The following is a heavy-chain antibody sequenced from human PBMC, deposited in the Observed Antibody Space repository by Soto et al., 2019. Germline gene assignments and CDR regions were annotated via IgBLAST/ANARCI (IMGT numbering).Heavy chain of an antibody. J-gene: IGHJ3*01. D-gene: IGHD2-15*01. V-gene: IGHV1-18*01. CDR3: AKDAREAAHSDV. CDR2: MSTYNENK. Sequence: ASVKVSCKASGYAFTSYGINWVRRAPGQGLEWVGWMSTYNENKVYAQRLQGRVAMTMDAATSTASLELRHLRSDDTAVSYCAKDAREAAHSDVWGQGTMVTVSS. CDR1: GYAFTSYG.